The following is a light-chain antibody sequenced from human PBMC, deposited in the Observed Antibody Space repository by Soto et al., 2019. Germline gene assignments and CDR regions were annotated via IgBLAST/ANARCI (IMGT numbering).Light chain of an antibody. CDR3: QQYSSYWT. V-gene: IGKV1-5*01. CDR1: QSLDNC. CDR2: DVS. Sequence: DIQMTQSPSTLSASIGDRVTITCRGSQSLDNCLAWYQQKPGKAPKLVIYDVSSLESGVPSRFSGSGSGTEFTLTISSLQPDDFATYYCQQYSSYWTFAQGTKVDIK. J-gene: IGKJ1*01.